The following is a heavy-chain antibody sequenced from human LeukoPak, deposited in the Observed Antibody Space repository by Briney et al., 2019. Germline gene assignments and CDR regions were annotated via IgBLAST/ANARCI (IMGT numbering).Heavy chain of an antibody. Sequence: AASVTVSCKASGYTFTIYYMHWVRQAPGQGLEWMGIINPSGGSTSYAQKFQGRVTMTTDTSTNTVYMELRSLRSDDTAVYYCARAVGGLYYMDVWGKGTAVTISS. CDR1: GYTFTIYY. CDR3: ARAVGGLYYMDV. V-gene: IGHV1-46*01. CDR2: INPSGGST. D-gene: IGHD2-15*01. J-gene: IGHJ6*03.